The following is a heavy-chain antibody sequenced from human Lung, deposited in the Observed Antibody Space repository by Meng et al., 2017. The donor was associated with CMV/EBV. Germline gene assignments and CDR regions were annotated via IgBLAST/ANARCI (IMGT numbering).Heavy chain of an antibody. J-gene: IGHJ4*02. D-gene: IGHD3-3*01. CDR2: INHSGST. V-gene: IGHV4-34*01. CDR1: GGSFSGYY. CDR3: ARVWITIFGVVKYYFDY. Sequence: YGGSFSGYYWSWIRQPPGKGLEWIGEINHSGSTNYNPSLKSRVTISVDTSKNQFSLKLSSVTAADTAVYYCARVWITIFGVVKYYFDYWGQGTLVTVSS.